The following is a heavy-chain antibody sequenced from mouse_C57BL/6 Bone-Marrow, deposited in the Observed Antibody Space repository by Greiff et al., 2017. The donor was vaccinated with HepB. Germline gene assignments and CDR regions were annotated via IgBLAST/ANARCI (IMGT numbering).Heavy chain of an antibody. CDR2: ISYDGSN. D-gene: IGHD2-4*01. Sequence: EVQLQESGPGLVKPSQSLSLTCSVTGYSITSGYYWNWIRQFPGNKLEWMGYISYDGSNNYNPSLKNRISITRDTSKNQFFLKLNSVTTEDTATYYCARGDDYGDYWGQGTTLTVSS. V-gene: IGHV3-6*01. J-gene: IGHJ2*01. CDR1: GYSITSGYY. CDR3: ARGDDYGDY.